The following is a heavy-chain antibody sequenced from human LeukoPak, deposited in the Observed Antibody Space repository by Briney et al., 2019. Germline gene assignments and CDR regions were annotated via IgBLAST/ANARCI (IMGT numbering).Heavy chain of an antibody. D-gene: IGHD4/OR15-4a*01. V-gene: IGHV3-64*01. CDR1: GFTFSNYW. Sequence: PGGSLRLSCAASGFTFSNYWMSWVRQAPGKGLEYVSAISSNGGSTYYANSVKGRFTISRDNSKNTLYPQMGSLRAEDMAVYYCARDHRYGAASWYYFDYWGQGTLVTVSS. CDR3: ARDHRYGAASWYYFDY. CDR2: ISSNGGST. J-gene: IGHJ4*02.